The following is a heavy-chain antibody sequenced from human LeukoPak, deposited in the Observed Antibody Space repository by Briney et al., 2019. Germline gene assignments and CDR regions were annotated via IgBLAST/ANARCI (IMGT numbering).Heavy chain of an antibody. D-gene: IGHD3-22*01. J-gene: IGHJ4*02. CDR3: AKGAGRYYDSSGYYIDF. CDR2: IWYDGSNN. V-gene: IGHV3-30*02. CDR1: GFTFSNYG. Sequence: GGSLRLSCVASGFTFSNYGIHWVRQAPGKGLEWVAFIWYDGSNNYYADSVKGRFTISRDNSKNTLYLQMNSLRAEDTAVYYCAKGAGRYYDSSGYYIDFWGQGTLVTVSS.